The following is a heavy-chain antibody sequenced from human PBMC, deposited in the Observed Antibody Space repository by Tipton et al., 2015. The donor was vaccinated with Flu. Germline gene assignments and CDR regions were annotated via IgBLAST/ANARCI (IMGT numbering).Heavy chain of an antibody. V-gene: IGHV4-38-2*02. CDR2: IHHSGST. Sequence: LRLSCTVSGYSISSGYYWGWIRQPPGKGLEWIGSIHHSGSTYYTPSLKSRVTISVDTSKNQFSLKLSSVTAADTAVYYCARGPEQWLVNPHYFDYWGQGTLVTVSS. CDR1: GYSISSGYY. D-gene: IGHD6-19*01. CDR3: ARGPEQWLVNPHYFDY. J-gene: IGHJ4*02.